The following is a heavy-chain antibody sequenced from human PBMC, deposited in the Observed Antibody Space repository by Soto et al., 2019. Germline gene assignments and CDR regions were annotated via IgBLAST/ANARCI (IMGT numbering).Heavy chain of an antibody. Sequence: EVQLLESGGDLVQPGGSLRLSCAASGFSFRNFAMTWVRQAPGKGLEWVSGISASGRMTYYAHSVKGHFTISRDNSKNTLSLQMNSLRAEDTAVYYCAREAEEGVNEPIPGACWGQGTVVTVSS. D-gene: IGHD1-1*01. V-gene: IGHV3-23*01. CDR1: GFSFRNFA. CDR3: AREAEEGVNEPIPGAC. J-gene: IGHJ4*02. CDR2: ISASGRMT.